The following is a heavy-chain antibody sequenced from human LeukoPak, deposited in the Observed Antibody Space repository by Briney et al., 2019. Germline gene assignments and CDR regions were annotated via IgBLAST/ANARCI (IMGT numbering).Heavy chain of an antibody. CDR2: IYHSGST. CDR3: ARVRGIVGATATFDI. CDR1: GYSISSGYY. Sequence: SETLSLTCTVSGYSISSGYYWGWIRQPPGKGLEWIGSIYHSGSTYYNPSLKSRVTISVDTSKNQFSLKLSSVTAADTAVYYCARVRGIVGATATFDIWGQGTMVTVSS. J-gene: IGHJ3*02. D-gene: IGHD1-26*01. V-gene: IGHV4-38-2*02.